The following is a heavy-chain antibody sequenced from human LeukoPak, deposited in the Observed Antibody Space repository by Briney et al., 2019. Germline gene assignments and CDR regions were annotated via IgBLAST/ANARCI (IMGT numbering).Heavy chain of an antibody. CDR3: ARDIPYYYGMDV. CDR1: GGSISSGGYS. Sequence: QPSQTLSLTCAVSGGSISSGGYSWSWIRQPPGKGLEWIGYIYHSGSTYYNPSLKSRVTISVDRSKNQFSLKLSSVTAADTAVYYCARDIPYYYGMDVWGQGTTVTVSS. V-gene: IGHV4-30-2*01. D-gene: IGHD2-21*01. J-gene: IGHJ6*02. CDR2: IYHSGST.